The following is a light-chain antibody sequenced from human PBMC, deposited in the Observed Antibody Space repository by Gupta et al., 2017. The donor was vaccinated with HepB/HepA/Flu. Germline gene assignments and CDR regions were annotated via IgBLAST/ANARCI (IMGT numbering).Light chain of an antibody. CDR1: QDISNF. CDR3: QQYDSFVPRS. Sequence: DIQMTQSPSSLSVSVGDRVTISCQASQDISNFLNWYQVKPGKAPKLLIYDASNLETGVPSRFSGSGSGTDFTFTISSLQPEDIATYFCQQYDSFVPRSFGQGTKLEIK. J-gene: IGKJ2*01. CDR2: DAS. V-gene: IGKV1-33*01.